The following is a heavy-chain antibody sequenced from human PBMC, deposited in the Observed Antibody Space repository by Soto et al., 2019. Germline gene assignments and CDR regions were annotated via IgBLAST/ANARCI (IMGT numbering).Heavy chain of an antibody. J-gene: IGHJ4*02. V-gene: IGHV3-33*01. CDR2: IWFDGSDK. Sequence: GGSLRLSCAGSGFPFTNFGMHWSPQAPGKGLEWVEIIWFDGSDKSYADSVKGRFTISRDNSKNTLYLQMNSLRAEDTAVYYCASMYSSSSGSDYWGQGTLVTVSS. CDR3: ASMYSSSSGSDY. CDR1: GFPFTNFG. D-gene: IGHD6-6*01.